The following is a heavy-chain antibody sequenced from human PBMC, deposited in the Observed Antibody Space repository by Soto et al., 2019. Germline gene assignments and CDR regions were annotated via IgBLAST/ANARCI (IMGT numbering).Heavy chain of an antibody. V-gene: IGHV3-30*18. D-gene: IGHD6-19*01. CDR1: GFTFSSYG. CDR3: AKTRESSGWSYFDY. J-gene: IGHJ4*02. CDR2: ISYDGTNK. Sequence: PGGSLRLSCAASGFTFSSYGMHWVRQAPGKGLEWVAIISYDGTNKYYGDSVKGRFTISRDNSENTLYLQMNSLRAEDTAVYYCAKTRESSGWSYFDYWGQGTLVTVSS.